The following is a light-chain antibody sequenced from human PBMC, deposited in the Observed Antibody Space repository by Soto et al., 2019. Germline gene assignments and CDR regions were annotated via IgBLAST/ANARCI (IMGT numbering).Light chain of an antibody. CDR3: QQYNNWPQT. CDR2: GAS. CDR1: QSVSSN. V-gene: IGKV3-15*01. Sequence: EIVMAQSPATLSVSPGERATLSCRASQSVSSNLAWYQQKPGQAPRLLIYGASTRATGTPARFSGSRSGTEFTLTNSSLQSEDVVVYYCQQYNNWPQTFGQGTKLEIK. J-gene: IGKJ2*01.